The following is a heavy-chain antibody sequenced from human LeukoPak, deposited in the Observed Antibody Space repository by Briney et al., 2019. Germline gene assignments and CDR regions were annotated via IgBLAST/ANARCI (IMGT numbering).Heavy chain of an antibody. D-gene: IGHD3-22*01. CDR2: IIPIFGTA. CDR3: ASYDRSGYYWNYFDY. Sequence: VASVKVSCKASVGTFSTYAISWVRQAPGQGLEWMGGIIPIFGTANYAQKFQGRVTITTEASTSTAYMELSSLRSEDTAVYYCASYDRSGYYWNYFDYWGQGTLVTVSS. V-gene: IGHV1-69*05. J-gene: IGHJ4*02. CDR1: VGTFSTYA.